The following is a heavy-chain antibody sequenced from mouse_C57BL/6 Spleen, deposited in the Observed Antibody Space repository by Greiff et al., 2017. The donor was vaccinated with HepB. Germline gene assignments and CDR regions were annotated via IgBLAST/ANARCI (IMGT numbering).Heavy chain of an antibody. V-gene: IGHV3-1*01. D-gene: IGHD1-1*01. J-gene: IGHJ1*03. CDR3: ARGHYGSRYFDV. CDR1: GYSITSGYD. CDR2: ISYSGST. Sequence: ESGPGMVKPSQSLSLTCTVTGYSITSGYDWHWIRHFPGNKLEWMGYISYSGSTNYNPSLKSRISITHDTSKNHFFLKLNSVTTEDTATYYCARGHYGSRYFDVWGTGTTVTVSS.